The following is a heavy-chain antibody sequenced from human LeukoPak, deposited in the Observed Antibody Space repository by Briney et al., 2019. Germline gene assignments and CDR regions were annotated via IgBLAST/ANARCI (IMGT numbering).Heavy chain of an antibody. CDR1: GFTFSSYS. D-gene: IGHD3-10*01. Sequence: GGSLRLSCAASGFTFSSYSMNWVRQAPGKGLEWVSYISSSSSTIYYADSVKGRFTISRDNAKNSLYLQMNSLRAEDTAVYYCARDLSTLWFGESFDHWGQGTLVTVSS. J-gene: IGHJ4*02. V-gene: IGHV3-48*04. CDR3: ARDLSTLWFGESFDH. CDR2: ISSSSSTI.